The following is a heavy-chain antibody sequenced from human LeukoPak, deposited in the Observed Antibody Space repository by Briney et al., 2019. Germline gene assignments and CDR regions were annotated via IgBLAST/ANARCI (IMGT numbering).Heavy chain of an antibody. V-gene: IGHV3-23*01. Sequence: GGSLRLSCAASGFTFSSYAMSWVRQAPGKGLEWVSAISGSGGSTYYADSVKGRFTISRDNSKNTLYLQMNSLRAEDTAVYYCARGGSYDYVWGNLASYYFDYWGQGTLVTVSS. CDR2: ISGSGGST. CDR3: ARGGSYDYVWGNLASYYFDY. D-gene: IGHD3-16*01. J-gene: IGHJ4*02. CDR1: GFTFSSYA.